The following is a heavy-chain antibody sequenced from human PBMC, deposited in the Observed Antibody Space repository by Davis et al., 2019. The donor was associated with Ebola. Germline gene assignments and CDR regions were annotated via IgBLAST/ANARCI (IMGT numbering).Heavy chain of an antibody. Sequence: PSETLSLTCDVSGGSISSTNWWRWVRQSPGKGLEWIGEIYHSGSTNYNPSLKSRVTISVDKAKNQFSLSLSSVTAADTAVYYCARSVDVDAIMVTGWFDPWGQGTLVTVSS. CDR1: GGSISSTNW. J-gene: IGHJ5*02. CDR3: ARSVDVDAIMVTGWFDP. CDR2: IYHSGST. D-gene: IGHD3-16*01. V-gene: IGHV4-4*02.